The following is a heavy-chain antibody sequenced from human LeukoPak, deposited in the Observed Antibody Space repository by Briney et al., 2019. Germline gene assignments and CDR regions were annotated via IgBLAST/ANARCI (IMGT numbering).Heavy chain of an antibody. CDR1: GGSVSSYY. Sequence: KPSETLSLTCTVSGGSVSSYYWSWIRQPPGKGLEWIGYKYNSGSTNYNPSLKSRVTISVDTSKNQFPLKVTSVTAADTAVYYCASHSGYDYFDYWGQGTLVTVSS. CDR2: KYNSGST. D-gene: IGHD5-12*01. J-gene: IGHJ4*02. CDR3: ASHSGYDYFDY. V-gene: IGHV4-59*02.